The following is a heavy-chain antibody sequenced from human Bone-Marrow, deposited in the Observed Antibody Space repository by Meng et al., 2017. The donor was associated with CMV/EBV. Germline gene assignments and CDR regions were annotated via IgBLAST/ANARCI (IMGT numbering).Heavy chain of an antibody. Sequence: GGSLRFSCAASGFTFSRFAMTWVRQAPGKGLEWVSAISGGGGGTYYADSVKGRFTISRDNSKNTLYLQLNGLRADDTAVYYCVKEEASRPFFEFWGQGTLVTVSS. V-gene: IGHV3-23*01. J-gene: IGHJ4*02. CDR3: VKEEASRPFFEF. D-gene: IGHD6-6*01. CDR1: GFTFSRFA. CDR2: ISGGGGGT.